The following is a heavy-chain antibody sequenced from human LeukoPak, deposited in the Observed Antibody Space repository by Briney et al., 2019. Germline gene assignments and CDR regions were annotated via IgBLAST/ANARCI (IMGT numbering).Heavy chain of an antibody. CDR2: IFYSGST. V-gene: IGHV4-39*07. J-gene: IGHJ3*02. D-gene: IGHD3-22*01. CDR3: AKSNGYVLIDI. CDR1: GGSISTSNYY. Sequence: SETLSLTCTVSGGSISTSNYYWGWIRQPPGKGLEGIGNIFYSGSTYYGPTLKSRLTISLDTSRNQFSLKLNSVTAADTAYYYCAKSNGYVLIDIWGQGTMVTVSS.